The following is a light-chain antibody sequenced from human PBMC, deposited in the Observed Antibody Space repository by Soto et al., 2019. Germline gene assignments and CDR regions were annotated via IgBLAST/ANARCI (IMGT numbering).Light chain of an antibody. J-gene: IGKJ1*01. V-gene: IGKV1-5*03. CDR3: QHYNSYSEA. CDR1: QSISSY. Sequence: DIQMTESPSSLSASVGDRVTITCRASQSISSYLNWYPPKPGKAPKLLIYEASSLQSGVPSRFSGSGSGTEFTLSISSLQPDDFATDYCQHYNSYSEAFGQGTKVDIK. CDR2: EAS.